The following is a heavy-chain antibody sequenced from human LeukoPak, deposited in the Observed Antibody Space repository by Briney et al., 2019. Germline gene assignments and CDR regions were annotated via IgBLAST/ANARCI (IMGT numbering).Heavy chain of an antibody. J-gene: IGHJ3*02. V-gene: IGHV4-34*01. D-gene: IGHD5-18*01. CDR3: AREKSDTAMVYDAFDI. Sequence: SETLSLTCAVYGGSFSGYYWSWIRQPPGKGLEWIGEINHSGSTNYNPSLKSRVTISVDTSKNQFSLKLSSVTAADTAVYYCAREKSDTAMVYDAFDIWGQGTMVTVSS. CDR2: INHSGST. CDR1: GGSFSGYY.